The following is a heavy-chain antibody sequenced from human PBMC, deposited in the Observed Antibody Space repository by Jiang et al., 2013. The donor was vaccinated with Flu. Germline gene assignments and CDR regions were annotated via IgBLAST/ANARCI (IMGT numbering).Heavy chain of an antibody. Sequence: GPGLVKPSQTLSLTCAVSGGSISSGGYSWSWIRQPPGKGLEWIGYIYHSGSTYYNPSLKSRVTISVDRSKNQFSLKLSSVTAADTAVYYCARDRCSSTSCYPGAFDYWGQGTLVTVSS. CDR2: IYHSGST. CDR1: GGSISSGGYS. D-gene: IGHD2-2*01. J-gene: IGHJ4*02. V-gene: IGHV4-30-2*01. CDR3: ARDRCSSTSCYPGAFDY.